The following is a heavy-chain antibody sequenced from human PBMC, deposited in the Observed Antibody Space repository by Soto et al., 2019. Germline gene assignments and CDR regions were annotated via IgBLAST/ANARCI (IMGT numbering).Heavy chain of an antibody. V-gene: IGHV4-61*08. CDR1: GVSINRGDYY. Sequence: QVRLQESGPKLVRPSQTLSLTCSVSGVSINRGDYYWSWIRQSPGKGLEWLGYVYYTGSTNYSPSLRSRVSISVDTSKNEFSLRLSSVTAADTAVYFCARSVAVPGAHIDYWGQGTQVTVSS. CDR3: ARSVAVPGAHIDY. CDR2: VYYTGST. J-gene: IGHJ4*02. D-gene: IGHD6-19*01.